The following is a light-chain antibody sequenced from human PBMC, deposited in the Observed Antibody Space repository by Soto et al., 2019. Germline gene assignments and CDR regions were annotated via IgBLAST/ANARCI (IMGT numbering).Light chain of an antibody. J-gene: IGKJ5*01. V-gene: IGKV1-12*01. CDR1: QDVGKW. CDR2: GAS. CDR3: QQANSFPIT. Sequence: IRLTHSPCSFAAPTGDSVPITVRASQDVGKWLAWYQQKPGKAPTLLIHGASSLQSGVPPRYSGSGYGTDFTLTISSLQPEDFATYYCQQANSFPITFGKGTQREIK.